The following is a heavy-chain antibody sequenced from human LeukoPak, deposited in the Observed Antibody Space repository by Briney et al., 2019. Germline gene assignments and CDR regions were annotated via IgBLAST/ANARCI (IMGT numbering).Heavy chain of an antibody. V-gene: IGHV3-23*01. CDR2: ISGSGGST. D-gene: IGHD4-17*01. Sequence: GGSLRLSCAASGFTFSSYAMSWVRQAPGKGLDWVSAISGSGGSTYYADSVKGRFTISRDNSKNTLYLQMNSLRAEDTAVYYCAKAPSRRGDYDDYWGQGTLVTVSS. CDR1: GFTFSSYA. CDR3: AKAPSRRGDYDDY. J-gene: IGHJ4*02.